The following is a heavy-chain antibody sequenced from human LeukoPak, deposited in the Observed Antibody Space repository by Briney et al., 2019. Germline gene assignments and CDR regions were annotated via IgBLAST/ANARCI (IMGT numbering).Heavy chain of an antibody. Sequence: ASVKVSCKASGYTFTGYYIHWVRQAPGQGLEWMGRIHPNSGGTNYAQKFQAWVIMTRDTSISIAYMELSRLRSDDTAVYYCATSGYAYAALDIWGQGTMVTVSS. D-gene: IGHD5-18*01. CDR2: IHPNSGGT. CDR1: GYTFTGYY. CDR3: ATSGYAYAALDI. J-gene: IGHJ3*02. V-gene: IGHV1-2*04.